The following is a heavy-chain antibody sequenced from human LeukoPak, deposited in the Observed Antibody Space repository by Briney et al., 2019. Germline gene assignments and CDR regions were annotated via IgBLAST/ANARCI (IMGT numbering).Heavy chain of an antibody. Sequence: ASVKVSCKASGYTFTTYGLNWVRQAPGQGLEWMGWISADNGNTNYAQKFQGRVSMTTDTSTSTAYMELGSLRSDDTAVYYCARAPSRGMWYGAVDYWGQGTLVTVSS. CDR1: GYTFTTYG. V-gene: IGHV1-18*01. CDR3: ARAPSRGMWYGAVDY. D-gene: IGHD2-15*01. CDR2: ISADNGNT. J-gene: IGHJ4*02.